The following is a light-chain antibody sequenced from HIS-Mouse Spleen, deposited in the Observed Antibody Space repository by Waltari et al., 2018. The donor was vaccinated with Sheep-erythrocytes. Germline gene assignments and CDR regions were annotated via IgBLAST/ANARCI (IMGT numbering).Light chain of an antibody. CDR2: QDS. CDR1: NVGDKS. Sequence: SYELTQPPSVSVSPGQTASIPRSGDNVGDKSVCWSQQKPGQSPVLVIYQDSKRPSGIPERFSGSNSGNTATLTISGTQAMDEADYYCQAWDSSTAVFGGGTKLTVL. V-gene: IGLV3-1*01. CDR3: QAWDSSTAV. J-gene: IGLJ2*01.